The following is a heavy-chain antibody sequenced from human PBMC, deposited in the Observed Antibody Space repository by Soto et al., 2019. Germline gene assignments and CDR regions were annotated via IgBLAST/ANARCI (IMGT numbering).Heavy chain of an antibody. V-gene: IGHV4-31*03. CDR2: IDSSGST. D-gene: IGHD3-22*01. J-gene: IGHJ3*02. CDR3: VRDYDYDTSRNDAFDI. CDR1: GGSISSGDYY. Sequence: QVQLQESGPGLVKPSQTLSLTCTVSGGSISSGDYYWSWIRHHPGKGLEWIGYIDSSGSTYYHPSLRSRVTISADTSKNQYSLRLSSVAAADTAVYYCVRDYDYDTSRNDAFDIWGQGTMVTVSS.